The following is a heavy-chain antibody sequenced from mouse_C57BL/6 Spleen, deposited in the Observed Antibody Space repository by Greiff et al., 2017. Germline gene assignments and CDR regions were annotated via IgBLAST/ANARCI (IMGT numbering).Heavy chain of an antibody. V-gene: IGHV2-2*01. D-gene: IGHD2-12*01. J-gene: IGHJ3*01. Sequence: VHLVESGPGLVQPSQSLSITCTVSGFSLTSYGVHWVRQSPGKGLEWLGVIWSGGSTDYNAAFISRLSISKDNSKSQVFFKMNSLQADDTAIYYCAGPSSLLPFAYWGQGTLVTVSA. CDR2: IWSGGST. CDR3: AGPSSLLPFAY. CDR1: GFSLTSYG.